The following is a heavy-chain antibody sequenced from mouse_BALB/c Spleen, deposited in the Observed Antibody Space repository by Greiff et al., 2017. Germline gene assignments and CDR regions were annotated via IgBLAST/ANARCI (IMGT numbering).Heavy chain of an antibody. Sequence: EVQLQQSGAELVKPGASVKLSCTASGFNIKDTYMHWVKQRPEQGLEWIGRIDPANGNTKYDPKFQGKATITADTSSNTAYLQPSSLTSEDTAVYYCARIYDRYDVYFDDWGQGTTLTVSS. V-gene: IGHV14-3*02. CDR3: ARIYDRYDVYFDD. CDR1: GFNIKDTY. D-gene: IGHD2-14*01. CDR2: IDPANGNT. J-gene: IGHJ2*01.